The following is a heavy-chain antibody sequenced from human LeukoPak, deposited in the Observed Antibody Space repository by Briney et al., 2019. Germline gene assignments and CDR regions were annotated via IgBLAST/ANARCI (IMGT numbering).Heavy chain of an antibody. V-gene: IGHV4-59*02. D-gene: IGHD3-16*01. J-gene: IGHJ4*02. CDR1: GASVSSLH. Sequence: PSETLSLTCSVSGASVSSLHWNWIRQSPGKGLEWIGNIYSPGTTKYNPSLKSRVTLSLDTSKNQFSLRLTSVTAADTAVYFCTKWYYEPFDSWGQGILVTVSS. CDR2: IYSPGTT. CDR3: TKWYYEPFDS.